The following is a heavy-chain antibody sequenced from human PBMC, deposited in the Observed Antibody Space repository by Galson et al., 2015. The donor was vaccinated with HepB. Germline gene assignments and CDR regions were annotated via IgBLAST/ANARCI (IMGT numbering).Heavy chain of an antibody. V-gene: IGHV1-2*02. Sequence: CKASGYTFTGYYMHWVRQAPGQGLEWMGWSDPNSGGTNHAQKFQCRVTMTRDPSISTAYMELSRLTSDDTAVYYCARGVYYYGMDVWGQGTTVTVSS. J-gene: IGHJ6*02. CDR2: SDPNSGGT. CDR1: GYTFTGYY. CDR3: ARGVYYYGMDV.